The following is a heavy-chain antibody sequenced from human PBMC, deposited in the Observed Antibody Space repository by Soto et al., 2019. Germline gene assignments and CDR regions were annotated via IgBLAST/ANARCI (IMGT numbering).Heavy chain of an antibody. J-gene: IGHJ3*02. CDR3: ATDYYFVTIARIGAFDI. D-gene: IGHD3-10*02. Sequence: DVQLVESGGGLVKPGGSLRLSCAASGFTFSRYSMTWVRQTPGKGLEWVSSITTSSDVYYADSLKGRFTISRDNGKNSLYLQMNCLRADDTAVYYCATDYYFVTIARIGAFDIWGQGTMVPVSS. CDR2: ITTSSDV. V-gene: IGHV3-21*01. CDR1: GFTFSRYS.